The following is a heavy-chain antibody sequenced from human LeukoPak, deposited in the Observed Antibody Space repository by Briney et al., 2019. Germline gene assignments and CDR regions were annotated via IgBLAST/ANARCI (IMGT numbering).Heavy chain of an antibody. CDR1: GYTFTGYY. CDR2: INPNSGGT. CDR3: ARDVGQLFLNWFDP. V-gene: IGHV1-2*06. Sequence: ASVKVSCKASGYTFTGYYMHWVRQAPGQGLEWMGRINPNSGGTNYAQKFQGRVTMTRDTSISTAYMELSRLRSDDTAVYYCARDVGQLFLNWFDPWGQGTLVTVSS. D-gene: IGHD5-24*01. J-gene: IGHJ5*02.